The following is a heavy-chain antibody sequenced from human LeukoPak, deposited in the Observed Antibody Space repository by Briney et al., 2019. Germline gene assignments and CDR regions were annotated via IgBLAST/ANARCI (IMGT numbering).Heavy chain of an antibody. V-gene: IGHV4-39*07. Sequence: PSETLSLTCTVSGGSISSSSHYWGWIRQPPGKGLEWIGSIYYSGSTYYNPSLKSRVTISVDTSKNQFSLKLSSVTAADTAVYYCARTNYDILTGRIERDYYYYYMDVWGKGTTVTVSS. CDR1: GGSISSSSHY. CDR2: IYYSGST. D-gene: IGHD3-9*01. CDR3: ARTNYDILTGRIERDYYYYYMDV. J-gene: IGHJ6*03.